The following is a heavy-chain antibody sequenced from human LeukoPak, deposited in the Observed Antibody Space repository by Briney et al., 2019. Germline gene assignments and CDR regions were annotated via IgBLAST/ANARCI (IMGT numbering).Heavy chain of an antibody. CDR2: IIPILGIA. CDR1: GGTFSSYA. D-gene: IGHD5-18*01. Sequence: SVKVSCKASGGTFSSYAISWVRQAPGQRLEWMGRIIPILGIANYAQKFQGRVTITADKSTSTAYRELSSLRSEDTAVYYCAKDTAMVRNYYYGMDVWGQGTTVTVSS. J-gene: IGHJ6*02. V-gene: IGHV1-69*04. CDR3: AKDTAMVRNYYYGMDV.